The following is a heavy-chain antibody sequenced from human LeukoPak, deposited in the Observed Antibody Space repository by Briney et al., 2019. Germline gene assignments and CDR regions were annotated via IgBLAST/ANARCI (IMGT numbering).Heavy chain of an antibody. D-gene: IGHD3-16*01. V-gene: IGHV1-46*01. CDR2: INPSGGST. J-gene: IGHJ4*02. CDR1: GYTFSSHY. CDR3: AGAVMMHGEAIPAH. Sequence: APVKVSCKASGYTFSSHYAHWVRQAPGQGLEWMGIINPSGGSTSYAQKFQGRVTMTRDKSTSTIYMELKSVRSEDTAVYYCAGAVMMHGEAIPAHWGQGTPVTVSS.